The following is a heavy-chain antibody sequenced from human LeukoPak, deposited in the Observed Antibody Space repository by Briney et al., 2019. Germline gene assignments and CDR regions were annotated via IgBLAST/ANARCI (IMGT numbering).Heavy chain of an antibody. CDR2: ISAYNGNT. D-gene: IGHD1-26*01. J-gene: IGHJ4*02. Sequence: ASVKVSCKSSGYTFTSYGISWVRQAPGQGLEWMGWISAYNGNTNYAQKLQGRVTMTTDTPTSTAYMELRSLRSDVTAVYYCARGWETQDYWGQGTLVTVSS. V-gene: IGHV1-18*01. CDR1: GYTFTSYG. CDR3: ARGWETQDY.